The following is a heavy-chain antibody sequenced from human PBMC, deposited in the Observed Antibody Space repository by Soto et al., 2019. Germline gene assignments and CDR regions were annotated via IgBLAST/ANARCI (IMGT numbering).Heavy chain of an antibody. CDR2: IYYSGST. V-gene: IGHV4-31*03. CDR3: AREITEYSSSANNYYYYGMDV. Sequence: SETLSLTCTVSGGSISSGGYYWSWIRQHPGKGLEWIGYIYYSGSTYYNPSLKSRVTISVDTSKNQFSLKLSSVAAADTAVYYCAREITEYSSSANNYYYYGMDVWGQGTTVTVS. J-gene: IGHJ6*02. CDR1: GGSISSGGYY. D-gene: IGHD6-6*01.